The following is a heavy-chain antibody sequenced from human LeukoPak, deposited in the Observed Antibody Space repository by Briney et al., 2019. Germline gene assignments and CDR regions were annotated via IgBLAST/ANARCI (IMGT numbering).Heavy chain of an antibody. J-gene: IGHJ5*02. V-gene: IGHV1-2*02. CDR3: ARKVFYCSSTSCYENWFDP. CDR1: GYTFTGYY. CDR2: INPNSGGT. Sequence: ASVKVSCKASGYTFTGYYMHWVRQAPGQGLEWMGWINPNSGGTNYAQKFQGRVTMTRDTSISTAYMELSRLRSDDTAVYYCARKVFYCSSTSCYENWFDPWGQGTLVTVSS. D-gene: IGHD2-2*01.